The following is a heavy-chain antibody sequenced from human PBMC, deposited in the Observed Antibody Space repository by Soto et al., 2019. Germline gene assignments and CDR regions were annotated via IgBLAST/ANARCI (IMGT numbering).Heavy chain of an antibody. J-gene: IGHJ4*02. CDR3: ARADQEYQLPRLGYQMGYYFDY. Sequence: QVQLQESGPGLVKPSQTLSLTCTVSGGSISSGDYYWSWIRQPPGKGLEWIGYIYYSGSTYYNPSLKSRVTISVDTSKNQFSLKLSSVTAADTAVYYCARADQEYQLPRLGYQMGYYFDYWGQGTLVTVSS. CDR2: IYYSGST. CDR1: GGSISSGDYY. D-gene: IGHD2-2*01. V-gene: IGHV4-30-4*01.